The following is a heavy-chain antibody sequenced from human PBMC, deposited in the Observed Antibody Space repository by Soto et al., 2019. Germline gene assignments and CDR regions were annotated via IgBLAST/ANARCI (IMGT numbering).Heavy chain of an antibody. CDR2: ISYDGSNK. V-gene: IGHV3-30*18. CDR1: RFTFSSYG. J-gene: IGHJ4*02. Sequence: QVRLVESGGGVVQPGRSLRLSCAASRFTFSSYGMHWVRQAPGKGLEWVAVISYDGSNKYYADSVKGRFTISRDNSKNTLYLQMNSLRAEDTAVYYCAKDGRAYCTNGVCSRDFDYWGQGTLVTVSS. D-gene: IGHD2-8*01. CDR3: AKDGRAYCTNGVCSRDFDY.